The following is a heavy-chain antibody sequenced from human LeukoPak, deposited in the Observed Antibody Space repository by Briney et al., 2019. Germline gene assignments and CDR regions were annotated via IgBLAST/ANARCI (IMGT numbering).Heavy chain of an antibody. J-gene: IGHJ4*02. D-gene: IGHD1-1*01. CDR3: ARDWRFSHVDY. CDR2: IYDSGST. CDR1: GGSISSNNYF. V-gene: IGHV4-39*02. Sequence: SETLSLTCTVSGGSISSNNYFWGWIRQPPGKGLEWIGSIYDSGSTYYNPSLKSRVTISVDTSKNQFSLLLNSVTPDDSAVYYCARDWRFSHVDYWGQGTLVTVSS.